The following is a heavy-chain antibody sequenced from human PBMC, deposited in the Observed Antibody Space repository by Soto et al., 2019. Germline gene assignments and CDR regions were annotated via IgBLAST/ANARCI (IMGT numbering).Heavy chain of an antibody. CDR3: ARGNSSSCTVYYYYGIDV. J-gene: IGHJ6*02. V-gene: IGHV4-34*01. CDR1: GGSFSGYY. CDR2: INHSGST. D-gene: IGHD6-13*01. Sequence: TCAVHGGSFSGYYWSWIRKPPGNGLEWIGEINHSGSTNYNPSLTSRVTISVDTSKNQFSLKLSSVTAADTAVYYCARGNSSSCTVYYYYGIDVWGQGTTVTVSS.